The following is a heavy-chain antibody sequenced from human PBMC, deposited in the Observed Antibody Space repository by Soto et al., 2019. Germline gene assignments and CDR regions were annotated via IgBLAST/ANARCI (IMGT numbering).Heavy chain of an antibody. CDR2: IYYSGST. J-gene: IGHJ6*03. D-gene: IGHD5-18*01. V-gene: IGHV4-59*08. CDR1: GGSISSYY. Sequence: PSDTLCLTCTVSGGSISSYYWSWIRQPPGKGLEWIGYIYYSGSTNYNPSLKSRVTISVDTSKNQFSLKLSSVTAAETAVYYCAGRRQLVVKDYSYYYYMDVCGKRNTVTVS. CDR3: AGRRQLVVKDYSYYYYMDV.